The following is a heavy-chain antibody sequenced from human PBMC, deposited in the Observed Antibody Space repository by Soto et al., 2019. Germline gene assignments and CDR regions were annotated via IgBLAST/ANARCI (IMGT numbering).Heavy chain of an antibody. Sequence: PLETLSLTCTISGGSFNNDYWTWIRQSPGKGLEWIGYIFHSGITDYNPSVKSRVTISIDKSKNLFSLKLTSVTAADTAVYYCARDRYFYDSAGYYRTLDSWGQGILVTVSS. CDR2: IFHSGIT. V-gene: IGHV4-59*01. D-gene: IGHD3-22*01. J-gene: IGHJ5*01. CDR1: GGSFNNDY. CDR3: ARDRYFYDSAGYYRTLDS.